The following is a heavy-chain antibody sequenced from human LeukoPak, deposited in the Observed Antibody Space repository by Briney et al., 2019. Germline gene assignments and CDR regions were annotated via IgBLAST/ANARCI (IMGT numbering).Heavy chain of an antibody. J-gene: IGHJ4*02. CDR2: ISWNSGSI. Sequence: PGGSLRLSCAASGFTFDDYAMHWVRQAPGKGLEWVSGISWNSGSIGYADSVKGRFTISRDNAKNSLYLQMNSLRAEDTALYYCAKAYYYDSSGPLYFDYWGQGTLVTVSS. CDR3: AKAYYYDSSGPLYFDY. CDR1: GFTFDDYA. V-gene: IGHV3-9*01. D-gene: IGHD3-22*01.